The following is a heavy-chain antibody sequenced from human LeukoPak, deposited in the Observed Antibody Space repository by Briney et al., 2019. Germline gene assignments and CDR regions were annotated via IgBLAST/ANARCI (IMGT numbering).Heavy chain of an antibody. CDR3: AKTPSITIFGVVRD. Sequence: GGSLRLSCAASGLTFSSYAMSWVRQAPGKGLEWVSAISGSGGSTYYADSVKGRFTISRDNSKNTLYLQMNSLRAEDTAVYYCAKTPSITIFGVVRDWGQGTLVTVSS. V-gene: IGHV3-23*01. CDR1: GLTFSSYA. D-gene: IGHD3-3*01. J-gene: IGHJ4*02. CDR2: ISGSGGST.